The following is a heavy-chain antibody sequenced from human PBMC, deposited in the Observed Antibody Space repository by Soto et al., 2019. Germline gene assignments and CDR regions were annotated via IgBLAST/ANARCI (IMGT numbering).Heavy chain of an antibody. J-gene: IGHJ4*02. Sequence: PGGSLRLSCAASGFTFISYSMICCRHSPCKWLEWVSGFRTGGDDGTTYYADSVKGRFTISRDNSKNTLFLQMNSLRAEDTAIYYCAKKVNSGPGSQYFDYWGQGTLVTVSS. CDR2: FRTGGDDGTT. D-gene: IGHD3-10*01. V-gene: IGHV3-23*01. CDR3: AKKVNSGPGSQYFDY. CDR1: GFTFISYS.